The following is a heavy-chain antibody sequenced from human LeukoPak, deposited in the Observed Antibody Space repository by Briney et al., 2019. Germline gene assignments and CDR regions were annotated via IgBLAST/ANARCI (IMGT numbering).Heavy chain of an antibody. V-gene: IGHV3-23*01. CDR1: GFTFSSYA. J-gene: IGHJ4*02. CDR3: ANRTVVTPGPFDY. D-gene: IGHD4-23*01. CDR2: ISGSGGST. Sequence: GGSLRLSCAASGFTFSSYAMSWVRQAPGKGLEWVSAISGSGGSTYYADSVKGRFTISRDNSKHTLYLQMNSLRAEDTAVYYCANRTVVTPGPFDYWGQGTLVTVSS.